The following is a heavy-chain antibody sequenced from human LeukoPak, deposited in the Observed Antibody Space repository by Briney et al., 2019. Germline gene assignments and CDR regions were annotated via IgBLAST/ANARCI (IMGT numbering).Heavy chain of an antibody. CDR1: GGSIMVAAYS. D-gene: IGHD4-23*01. CDR3: ARGYGDNSGAFDI. J-gene: IGHJ3*02. Sequence: SETLSLTCTVSGGSIMVAAYSWSWIRQPPGKGLEWIGYIYYSGRTYYNPSLKSRVTISLDRSKNQFSLKLSSVTAADTAVYFCARGYGDNSGAFDIWGQGTLVTVSS. V-gene: IGHV4-30-2*01. CDR2: IYYSGRT.